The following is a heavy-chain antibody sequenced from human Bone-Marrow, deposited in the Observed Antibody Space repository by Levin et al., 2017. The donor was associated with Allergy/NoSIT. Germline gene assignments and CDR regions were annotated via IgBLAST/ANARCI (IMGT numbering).Heavy chain of an antibody. V-gene: IGHV3-43*01. Sequence: LSLTCVASGFTFDDYTLHWVRQVPGKGLQWVSVISWDGGNTGYADSVKGRFTASRDNKKNSLYLEMNSLRRDDSALYYCVKGYSSSWGGPLDYWGQGTLVTVSS. CDR1: GFTFDDYT. CDR3: VKGYSSSWGGPLDY. D-gene: IGHD6-13*01. CDR2: ISWDGGNT. J-gene: IGHJ4*02.